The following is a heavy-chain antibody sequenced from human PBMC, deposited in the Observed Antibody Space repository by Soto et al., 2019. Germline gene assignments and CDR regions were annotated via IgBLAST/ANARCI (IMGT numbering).Heavy chain of an antibody. J-gene: IGHJ2*01. CDR3: AKAGGVYWYFDL. CDR2: ISGRGGNT. D-gene: IGHD3-3*01. Sequence: GSLRLSCAASGFTLRDYAMSWVRQAPGKGLEWVSTISGRGGNTYYADSIKGRFTISRDNSENTLFLQMSSLRADDTAVYYCAKAGGVYWYFDLWGRGTLVTVSS. CDR1: GFTLRDYA. V-gene: IGHV3-23*01.